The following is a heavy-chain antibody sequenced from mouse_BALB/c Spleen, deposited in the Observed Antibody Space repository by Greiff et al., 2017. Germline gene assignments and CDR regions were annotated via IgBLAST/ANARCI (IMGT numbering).Heavy chain of an antibody. V-gene: IGHV7-3*02. D-gene: IGHD1-1*02. CDR3: ARDLYGPFAY. Sequence: EVMLVESGGGLVQPGGSLRLSCATSGFTFTDYYMSWVRQPPGKALEWLGFIRNKANGYTTEYSASVKGRFTISRDNSQSILYLQMNTLRAEDSATYYCARDLYGPFAYWGQGTLVTVSA. CDR2: IRNKANGYTT. J-gene: IGHJ3*01. CDR1: GFTFTDYY.